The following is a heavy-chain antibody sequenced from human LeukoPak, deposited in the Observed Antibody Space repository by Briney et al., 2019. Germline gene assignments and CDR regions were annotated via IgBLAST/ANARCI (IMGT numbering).Heavy chain of an antibody. CDR3: ALVREAATLLPDY. CDR1: GFTFSSYA. CDR2: ISGSGGST. V-gene: IGHV3-23*01. J-gene: IGHJ4*02. Sequence: GGSLRLSCAASGFTFSSYAMSWVRQAPGKGLEWASAISGSGGSTYYADSVKGRFTISRDNSKNTLYLQMNSLRAEDTAVYYCALVREAATLLPDYWGQGTLVTVSS. D-gene: IGHD2-15*01.